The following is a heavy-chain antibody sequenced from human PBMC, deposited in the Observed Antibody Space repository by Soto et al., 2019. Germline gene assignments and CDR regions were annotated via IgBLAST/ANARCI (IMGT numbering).Heavy chain of an antibody. D-gene: IGHD2-21*02. Sequence: GASVKVSCKASGGTFSSYTISWVRQAPGQGLEWMGRIIPILGIANYAQKFQGRVTITADKSTSTAYMELSSMRSEDTAVYYCARDRIVVVTASYYGMDVWGQGTTVXVSS. CDR3: ARDRIVVVTASYYGMDV. V-gene: IGHV1-69*04. CDR2: IIPILGIA. CDR1: GGTFSSYT. J-gene: IGHJ6*02.